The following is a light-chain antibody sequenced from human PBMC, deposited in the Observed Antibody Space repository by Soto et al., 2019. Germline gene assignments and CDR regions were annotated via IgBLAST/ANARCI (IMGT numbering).Light chain of an antibody. CDR3: PQRTNGAA. J-gene: IGKJ5*01. CDR1: QSVSSY. CDR2: DAS. V-gene: IGKV3-11*01. Sequence: SQSVSSYLAWYQQKPGQAPRLLIYDASNRATGIPARFSGSGSAADFTRPLTRLDSEAFAAYYCPQRTNGAAFGQGTRLEI.